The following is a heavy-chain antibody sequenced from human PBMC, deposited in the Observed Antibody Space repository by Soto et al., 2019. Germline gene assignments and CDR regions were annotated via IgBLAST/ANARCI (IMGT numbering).Heavy chain of an antibody. D-gene: IGHD3-10*01. V-gene: IGHV3-48*03. Sequence: HPWGSLRLSCAGSEFPFSTDEMNWVRQAPRKGLEWIAHITTSGSDMNYADSVKGRFTISRDNAKSSVFLQMNSLRAEDTAVYYFAKDLGPAPGNPGDYWGQCTLVTVYS. J-gene: IGHJ4*02. CDR2: ITTSGSDM. CDR3: AKDLGPAPGNPGDY. CDR1: EFPFSTDE.